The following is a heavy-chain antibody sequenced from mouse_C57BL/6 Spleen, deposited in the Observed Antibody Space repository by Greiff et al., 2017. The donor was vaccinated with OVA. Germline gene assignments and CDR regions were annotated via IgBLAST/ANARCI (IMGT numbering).Heavy chain of an antibody. J-gene: IGHJ4*01. Sequence: VQRVESGPGLVAPSQSLSITCTVSGFSLTSYAISWVRQPPGKGLEWLGVIWTGGGTNYNSALKSRLSVSKDNSKSQVFLKMNSLQTDDTARYYCASPYYYGSRSYAMDYWGQGTSVTVSS. D-gene: IGHD1-1*01. CDR1: GFSLTSYA. CDR2: IWTGGGT. CDR3: ASPYYYGSRSYAMDY. V-gene: IGHV2-9-1*01.